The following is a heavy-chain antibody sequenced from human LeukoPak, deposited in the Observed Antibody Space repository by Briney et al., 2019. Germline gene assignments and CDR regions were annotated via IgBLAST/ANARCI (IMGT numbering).Heavy chain of an antibody. J-gene: IGHJ2*01. Sequence: SETLSLTCTVSGGSISSGGYSWSWIRQPPGKDLEWIGYIYHSGSTYYNPSLKSRVTISVDRSKNQFSLKLSSVTAADTAVYYCARHVTTLERYFDLWGRGTLVTVSS. CDR2: IYHSGST. V-gene: IGHV4-30-2*01. D-gene: IGHD1-14*01. CDR1: GGSISSGGYS. CDR3: ARHVTTLERYFDL.